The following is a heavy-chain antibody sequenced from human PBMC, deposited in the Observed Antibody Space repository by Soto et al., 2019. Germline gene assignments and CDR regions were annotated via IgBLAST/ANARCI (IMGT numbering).Heavy chain of an antibody. CDR2: IFHSGIT. CDR1: GDSISSTHW. CDR3: ARLTGHRGSYLYY. D-gene: IGHD1-26*01. J-gene: IGHJ4*02. Sequence: SETLSLTCAVSGDSISSTHWWTWVRQPPGKGLEYIGQIFHSGITNYNPSLGSRVTISLDKSKSQFSLELNSVTGADTAIYYCARLTGHRGSYLYYWGQGTLVTVSS. V-gene: IGHV4-4*02.